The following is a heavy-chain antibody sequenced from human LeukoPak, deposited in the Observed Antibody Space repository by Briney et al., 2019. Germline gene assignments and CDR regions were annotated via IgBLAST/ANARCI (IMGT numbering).Heavy chain of an antibody. CDR1: GGSISSYY. J-gene: IGHJ4*02. V-gene: IGHV4-4*09. CDR2: IYTSGST. Sequence: SETLSLTCTVSGGSISSYYWGWIRQPPGKGLEWIGYIYTSGSTNYNPSLKSRVTISVDTSKNQFSLKLSSVTAADTAVYYCARVGTVTTPTFDYWGQGTLVTVSS. D-gene: IGHD4-11*01. CDR3: ARVGTVTTPTFDY.